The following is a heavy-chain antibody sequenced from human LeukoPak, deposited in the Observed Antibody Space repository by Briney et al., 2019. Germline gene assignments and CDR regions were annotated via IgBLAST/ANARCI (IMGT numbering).Heavy chain of an antibody. CDR3: AKSRMAIFGVVTKPPDY. D-gene: IGHD3-3*01. J-gene: IGHJ4*02. Sequence: PGGSLRLSCAASGFTFSSYAMSWVRQAPGKGLEWVSAISGSGGSTYYADSAKGRFTISRDNSKNTLYLQMNSLRAEDTAVYYCAKSRMAIFGVVTKPPDYWGQGTLVTVSS. V-gene: IGHV3-23*01. CDR2: ISGSGGST. CDR1: GFTFSSYA.